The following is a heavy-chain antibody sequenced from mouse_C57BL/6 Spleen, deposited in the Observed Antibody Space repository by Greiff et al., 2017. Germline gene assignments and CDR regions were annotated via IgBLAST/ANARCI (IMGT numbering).Heavy chain of an antibody. Sequence: EVQLQQSGPELVKPGASVKISCKASGYTFTDYYMNWVKQSHGKSLEWIGDINPNNGGTSYNQKFKGKATLTVDKSSSTAYMELRSLTSEDSAVYYCARPGEIYYAMDYWGQGTSVTVSS. D-gene: IGHD5-1-1*01. V-gene: IGHV1-26*01. CDR2: INPNNGGT. CDR3: ARPGEIYYAMDY. J-gene: IGHJ4*01. CDR1: GYTFTDYY.